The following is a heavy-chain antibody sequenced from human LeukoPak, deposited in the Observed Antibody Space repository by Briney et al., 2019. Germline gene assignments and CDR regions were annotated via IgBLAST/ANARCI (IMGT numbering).Heavy chain of an antibody. D-gene: IGHD3-10*01. CDR3: AKGLRITMVRGAIADAFDI. CDR2: ISGSGGST. Sequence: SGGSLRLSCAASGFTFSSYAMSWVRQAPGKGLEWVSAISGSGGSTYYADSVKGRFTISRDNSKNTLYLQMNSLRAEDTAVYYCAKGLRITMVRGAIADAFDIWGQGTMVTVSS. V-gene: IGHV3-23*01. CDR1: GFTFSSYA. J-gene: IGHJ3*02.